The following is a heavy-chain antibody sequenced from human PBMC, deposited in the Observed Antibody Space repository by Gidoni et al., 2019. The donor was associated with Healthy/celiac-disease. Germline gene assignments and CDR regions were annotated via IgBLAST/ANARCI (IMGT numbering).Heavy chain of an antibody. CDR3: ARVRYSSSTSRYYYYYGMDV. Sequence: QVQLVQSGAEVKKPGASVKVPCKASGYTFTSHGISWVRQAPGQGLEWMGWISAYNGNTNYAQKLQGRVTMTTDTSTSTPYMELRSLRSDDTAVYYCARVRYSSSTSRYYYYYGMDVWGQGTTVTVSS. D-gene: IGHD6-6*01. CDR2: ISAYNGNT. V-gene: IGHV1-18*01. J-gene: IGHJ6*02. CDR1: GYTFTSHG.